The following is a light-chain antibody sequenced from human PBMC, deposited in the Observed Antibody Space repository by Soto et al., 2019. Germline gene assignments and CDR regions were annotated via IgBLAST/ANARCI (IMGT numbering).Light chain of an antibody. J-gene: IGKJ1*01. CDR3: QQRTNWPRT. CDR2: DAS. Sequence: EIVMTQSPATLSVSPGERATLSRRASQSVSNYLAWYQHKPGQAPRLLIYDASNRATGIPDRFSGSGSGTDFTLTISSLEPEDFATYYCQQRTNWPRTFGQGTKVDIK. V-gene: IGKV3-11*01. CDR1: QSVSNY.